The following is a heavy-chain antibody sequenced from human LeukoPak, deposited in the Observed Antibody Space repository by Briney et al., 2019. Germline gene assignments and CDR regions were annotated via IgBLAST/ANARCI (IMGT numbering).Heavy chain of an antibody. D-gene: IGHD4-17*01. CDR3: ARDTYGDGDY. J-gene: IGHJ4*02. CDR1: GFTFSNYW. V-gene: IGHV3-7*01. CDR2: INQDGRKK. Sequence: GGSLRLSCAASGFTFSNYWMTWVRQAPGKGLEWVANINQDGRKKYYLDSVKGRFTISRDNTKNSLYLQMNSLRAEDTAVYYCARDTYGDGDYWGQGTLITVSS.